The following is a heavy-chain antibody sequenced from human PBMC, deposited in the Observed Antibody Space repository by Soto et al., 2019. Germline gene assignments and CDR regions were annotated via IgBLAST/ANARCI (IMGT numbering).Heavy chain of an antibody. D-gene: IGHD1-26*01. V-gene: IGHV2-5*02. CDR1: GFSLSDNGVG. Sequence: QITLKESGPTLVKRTQTPTLTCTFSGFSLSDNGVGVGWIRQPPGKALEWLALIYWDDEKIYSPSLKTRLTITKDTSKNQVLLTMTNMDPVDTATYYCAHRLTWDAFDIWGQGTMVTVSS. CDR2: IYWDDEK. CDR3: AHRLTWDAFDI. J-gene: IGHJ3*02.